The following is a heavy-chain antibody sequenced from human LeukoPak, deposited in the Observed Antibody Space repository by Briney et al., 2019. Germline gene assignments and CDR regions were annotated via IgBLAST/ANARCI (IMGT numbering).Heavy chain of an antibody. CDR3: AKRQLRLLEFDY. V-gene: IGHV3-23*01. D-gene: IGHD3-3*01. CDR2: ISGSGGST. Sequence: GGSLGLSCAASGFTFSSYAMSWVRQAPGKGLEWVSAISGSGGSTYYADSVKGRFTISRDNSKNTLYLQMNSLRAEDTAVYYCAKRQLRLLEFDYWGQGTLVTVSS. CDR1: GFTFSSYA. J-gene: IGHJ4*02.